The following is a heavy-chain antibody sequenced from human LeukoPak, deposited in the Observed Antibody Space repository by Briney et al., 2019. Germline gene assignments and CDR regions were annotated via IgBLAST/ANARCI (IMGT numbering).Heavy chain of an antibody. CDR2: TRNKANSYTT. D-gene: IGHD3-3*01. CDR3: AREPSNYDFWSGYYMYPDY. CDR1: GFTFSDHY. V-gene: IGHV3-72*01. Sequence: GGSLRLSCAASGFTFSDHYMDRVRQAPGKGLEWVGRTRNKANSYTTEYAASVKGRFTISRDDSKNSLYLQMNSLKTEDTAVYYCAREPSNYDFWSGYYMYPDYWGQGTLVTVSS. J-gene: IGHJ4*02.